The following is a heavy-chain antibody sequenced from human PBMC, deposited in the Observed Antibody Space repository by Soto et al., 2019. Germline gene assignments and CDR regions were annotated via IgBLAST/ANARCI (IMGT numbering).Heavy chain of an antibody. CDR2: INHSGST. CDR1: GGSFSGYY. CDR3: ARGKGMDV. V-gene: IGHV4-34*01. J-gene: IGHJ6*02. Sequence: SETLSLTCAVYGGSFSGYYWSWIRQPPGKGLEWIGEINHSGSTNYNPSLKSRVTISVDTSKNQFSLKLSSVTAADTAVYYCARGKGMDVWGQATTVTVSS.